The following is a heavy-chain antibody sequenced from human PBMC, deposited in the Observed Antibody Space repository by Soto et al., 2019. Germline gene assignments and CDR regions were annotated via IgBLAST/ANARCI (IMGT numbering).Heavy chain of an antibody. CDR2: ISYDGSNK. J-gene: IGHJ4*02. CDR3: AKGPIPYYFDY. D-gene: IGHD2-2*02. CDR1: GFTFSSYG. V-gene: IGHV3-30*18. Sequence: QVQLVESGGGVVQPGRSLRLSCAASGFTFSSYGMHWVRQAPGKGLEWVAVISYDGSNKYYADSVKGRFTISRDNSKNTLYLQMNSLRAEDTAVYYWAKGPIPYYFDYWGQGTLVTVSS.